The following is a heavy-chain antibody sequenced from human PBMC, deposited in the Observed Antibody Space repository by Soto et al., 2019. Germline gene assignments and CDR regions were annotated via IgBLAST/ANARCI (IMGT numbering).Heavy chain of an antibody. CDR1: GFTFSSYG. V-gene: IGHV3-33*01. D-gene: IGHD3-3*01. CDR3: ARELTTIFGVVIMGAFDI. Sequence: QVQLVESGGGVVQPGRSLRLSCAASGFTFSSYGMHWVRQAPGKGLEWVAVIWYDGSNKYYADSVKGRFTISRDNSKNTLYLQMNSLRAEDTAVYYCARELTTIFGVVIMGAFDIWGQGTMVTVSS. CDR2: IWYDGSNK. J-gene: IGHJ3*02.